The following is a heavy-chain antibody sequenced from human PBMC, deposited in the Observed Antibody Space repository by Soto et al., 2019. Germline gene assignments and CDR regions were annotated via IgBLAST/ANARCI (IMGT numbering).Heavy chain of an antibody. CDR3: ARDDGWNYRYYDMEV. D-gene: IGHD1-7*01. CDR2: IIPVFRSI. J-gene: IGHJ6*02. Sequence: VQLVQSGAEVKTPGSSVKVSCKASGDTFSSYSIAWVRQAPGQGLEWMGGIIPVFRSINYSQKFQGRVTIAADESTTTAYMELISLRPQDTAVYFCARDDGWNYRYYDMEVWGQGTTVTVS. V-gene: IGHV1-69*12. CDR1: GDTFSSYS.